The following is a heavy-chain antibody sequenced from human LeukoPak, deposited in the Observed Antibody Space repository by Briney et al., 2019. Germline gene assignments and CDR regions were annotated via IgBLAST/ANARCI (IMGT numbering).Heavy chain of an antibody. CDR2: IKKDGSEK. D-gene: IGHD3-10*02. Sequence: GESLKISCKGSGYSFTSYWIGWVRQAPGKGLEWVANIKKDGSEKYYVDSVKGRFTISRDNAKKSLYLQMNSLGAEDTAVYYCAELGITMIGGVWGKGTTVTISS. V-gene: IGHV3-7*01. CDR3: AELGITMIGGV. J-gene: IGHJ6*04. CDR1: GYSFTSYW.